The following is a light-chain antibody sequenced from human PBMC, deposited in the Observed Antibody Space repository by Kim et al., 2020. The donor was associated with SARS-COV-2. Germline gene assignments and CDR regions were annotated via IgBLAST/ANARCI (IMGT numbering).Light chain of an antibody. V-gene: IGKV2-30*02. CDR1: QSLVHSDGNTY. CDR3: MQATHWRT. J-gene: IGKJ1*01. Sequence: DVVVTQSPLSLPVTLGQPASISCRSSQSLVHSDGNTYLSWFQQRPGQSPRRLIYKVSNRDSGVPDRFSGSGSGTDFTLRISRVEAEDVAVYYCMQATHWRTFGPGTKVDIK. CDR2: KVS.